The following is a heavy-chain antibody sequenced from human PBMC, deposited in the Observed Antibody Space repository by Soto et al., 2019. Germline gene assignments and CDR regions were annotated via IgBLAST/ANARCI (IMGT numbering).Heavy chain of an antibody. J-gene: IGHJ4*02. Sequence: GGSLRLSCAASGFTFSSFAVHWVRQAPGKGLEWLAVISYDGGNEYYADSVKGRFTISRDNSKNTLYLQLNSLRPEDTAVYYCARELKANYYDSGRYYPTRYFDYWGQGTLVTVSS. CDR3: ARELKANYYDSGRYYPTRYFDY. CDR1: GFTFSSFA. CDR2: ISYDGGNE. V-gene: IGHV3-30-3*01. D-gene: IGHD3-10*01.